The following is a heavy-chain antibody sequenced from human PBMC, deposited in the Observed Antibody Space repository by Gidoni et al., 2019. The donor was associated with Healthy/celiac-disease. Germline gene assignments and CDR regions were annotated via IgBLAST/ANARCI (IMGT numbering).Heavy chain of an antibody. Sequence: QVQLVQSGAEVKKPGASVNVSCTASGYTFTSYGISWVRQAPGQGLEWMGWISAYNGNTNYAQKLQGRVTMTTDTSTSTAYMELRSLRSDDTAVYYCATLLLWFGEPPPYYYGMDVWGQGTTVTVSS. D-gene: IGHD3-10*01. CDR1: GYTFTSYG. CDR3: ATLLLWFGEPPPYYYGMDV. CDR2: ISAYNGNT. J-gene: IGHJ6*02. V-gene: IGHV1-18*01.